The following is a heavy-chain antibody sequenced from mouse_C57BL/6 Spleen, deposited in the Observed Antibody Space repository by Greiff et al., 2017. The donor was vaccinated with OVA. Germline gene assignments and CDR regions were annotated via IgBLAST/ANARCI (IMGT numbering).Heavy chain of an antibody. J-gene: IGHJ3*01. CDR2: LYPENGDS. D-gene: IGHD1-1*01. CDR3: TTYTTGCAY. CDR1: GFNIKDAY. V-gene: IGHV14-4*01. Sequence: VQLQQSGAELVRPGASVKLSCTASGFNIKDAYLHWVKQSPEQGLALIGWLYPENGDSEYASKFPAKATITADTSSNTAYLQLSSLTSEDTAVYYCTTYTTGCAYWGQGTLVTVSA.